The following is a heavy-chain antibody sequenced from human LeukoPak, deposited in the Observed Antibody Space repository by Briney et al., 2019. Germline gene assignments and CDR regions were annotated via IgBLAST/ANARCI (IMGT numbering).Heavy chain of an antibody. V-gene: IGHV4-59*01. CDR2: IYYSGST. J-gene: IGHJ4*02. CDR1: GGSLSSYY. CDR3: ARDTSSWPTLEY. Sequence: SGTLSLTCAVSGGSLSSYYWSWIRQPPGKGLEWIGYIYYSGSTNYNPSLKSRVTISVDTSKNQFSLNLTSVTAADTAVYYCARDTSSWPTLEYWGQGTLVTVSS. D-gene: IGHD6-13*01.